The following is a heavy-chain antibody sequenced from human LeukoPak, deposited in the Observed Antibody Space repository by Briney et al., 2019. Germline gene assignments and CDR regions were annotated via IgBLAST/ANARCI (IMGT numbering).Heavy chain of an antibody. J-gene: IGHJ4*02. CDR3: ARAQLPGIAVAGHDY. CDR1: GYTFTGYY. CDR2: INPNSGGT. Sequence: ASVKVSCKASGYTFTGYYMHWVLQAPGQGLEWMGWINPNSGGTNYAQKFQGRVTMTRDTSISTAYMELSRLRSDDTAVYYCARAQLPGIAVAGHDYWGQGTLVTVSS. D-gene: IGHD6-19*01. V-gene: IGHV1-2*02.